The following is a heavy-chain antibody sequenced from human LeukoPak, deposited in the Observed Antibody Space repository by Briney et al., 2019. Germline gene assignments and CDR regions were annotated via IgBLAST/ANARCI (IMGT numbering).Heavy chain of an antibody. D-gene: IGHD3-22*01. Sequence: SETLSLTCTVSGGSISSYYWSWIRQPPGKGLEWIGYIYYSGSTNYNPSLKSRVTISVDTSKNQFSLKLSSVTAADTAVYYCAREGYDSSGYYALDYWGQGTLVTVSS. J-gene: IGHJ4*02. CDR1: GGSISSYY. V-gene: IGHV4-59*12. CDR2: IYYSGST. CDR3: AREGYDSSGYYALDY.